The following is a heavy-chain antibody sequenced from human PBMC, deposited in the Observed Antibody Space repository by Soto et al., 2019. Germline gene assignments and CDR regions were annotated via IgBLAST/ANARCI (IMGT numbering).Heavy chain of an antibody. J-gene: IGHJ4*02. Sequence: SETLSLTCTVSGGSISSSSYYWGWIRQPPGKGLEWIGSIYYSGSTYYNPSLKSRVTISVDTSKNQFSLRLSSVTAADTAVYYCARAVGAPLYYLDSWGQGTLVTVSS. CDR3: ARAVGAPLYYLDS. D-gene: IGHD6-19*01. CDR2: IYYSGST. V-gene: IGHV4-39*01. CDR1: GGSISSSSYY.